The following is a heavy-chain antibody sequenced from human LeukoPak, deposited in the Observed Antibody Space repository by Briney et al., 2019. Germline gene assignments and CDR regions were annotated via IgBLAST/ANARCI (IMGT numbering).Heavy chain of an antibody. Sequence: SVKVSCKASGGTFSSYAISWVRQAPGQGLEWMGRIIPILGIANYAQKFQGRVTITADKSTSTAYKELSSLRSEDTAVYYCAVAVAAPWAFDIWGQGTMVTVSS. V-gene: IGHV1-69*04. J-gene: IGHJ3*02. D-gene: IGHD6-19*01. CDR3: AVAVAAPWAFDI. CDR1: GGTFSSYA. CDR2: IIPILGIA.